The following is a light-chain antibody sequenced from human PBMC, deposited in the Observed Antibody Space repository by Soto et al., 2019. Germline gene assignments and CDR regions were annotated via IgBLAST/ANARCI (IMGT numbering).Light chain of an antibody. CDR3: CSSAPESTYV. CDR1: SSDVGAYDA. CDR2: RGT. V-gene: IGLV2-23*01. J-gene: IGLJ1*01. Sequence: QSALAQPASVSGSPGQSITISCTGTSSDVGAYDAVSWYQQHPGKAPQFIIYRGTKRPSGVSTRFSGSVSGNTASLTVSGLQAEDEAEYFCCSSAPESTYVFGTGTKVTVL.